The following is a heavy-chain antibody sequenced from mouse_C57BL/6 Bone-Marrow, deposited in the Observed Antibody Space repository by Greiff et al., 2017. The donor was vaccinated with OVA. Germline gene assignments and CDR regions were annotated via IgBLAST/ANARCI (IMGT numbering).Heavy chain of an antibody. CDR3: ARSNYDYD. V-gene: IGHV1-82*01. J-gene: IGHJ2*01. CDR1: GYAFSSSW. D-gene: IGHD2-4*01. CDR2: IYPGDGDT. Sequence: LQESGPELVKPGASAKISCKASGYAFSSSWMNWVKQRPGKGLEWIGRIYPGDGDTNYNGKFKGKATLTADKSSSTAYMQLSSLTSEDSAVYFCARSNYDYDWGQGTTLTVSS.